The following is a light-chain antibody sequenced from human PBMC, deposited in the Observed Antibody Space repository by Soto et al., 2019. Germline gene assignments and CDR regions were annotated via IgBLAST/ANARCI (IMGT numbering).Light chain of an antibody. V-gene: IGLV2-23*02. J-gene: IGLJ2*01. Sequence: QSALTQPASVSGSPGQSITISCTGTSSDVGRSNLVSWYQQHPGKAPKLMIYEVSKRPSGVSNRFSGSKSGNTASLTISGLQAEDEADYYCCSYAGSSTPVVFGGGTKLTVL. CDR2: EVS. CDR1: SSDVGRSNL. CDR3: CSYAGSSTPVV.